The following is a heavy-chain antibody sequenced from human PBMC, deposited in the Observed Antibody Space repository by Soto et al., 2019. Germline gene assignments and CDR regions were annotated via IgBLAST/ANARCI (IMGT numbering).Heavy chain of an antibody. Sequence: QVQLQQSGPGLVKPSQTLALTCTVSGGSISNNDYYWRWIRQPPGQGLECIGYIFDSGSTYYNPCLESRITMSVVTSKDQVALQLSSGAPADTGVCCCARAIYGLVFGRYSMDVWGQGTTVTVSS. V-gene: IGHV4-30-4*01. CDR1: GGSISNNDYY. CDR2: IFDSGST. CDR3: ARAIYGLVFGRYSMDV. J-gene: IGHJ6*02. D-gene: IGHD6-19*01.